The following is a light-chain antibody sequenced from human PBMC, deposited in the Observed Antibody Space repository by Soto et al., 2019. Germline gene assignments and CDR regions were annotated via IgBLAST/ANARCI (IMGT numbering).Light chain of an antibody. Sequence: QSVLTQSPSASASLGASVNLTCTLTSGHSHYAIAWHQQQPEKGPRFLMKLNNDGRHTKADGIPDRFSGSSSGAERFLTISSLHSEDEADYYCQTWGTGIQVFGGGTKVTVL. CDR1: SGHSHYA. CDR3: QTWGTGIQV. V-gene: IGLV4-69*01. J-gene: IGLJ2*01. CDR2: LNNDGRH.